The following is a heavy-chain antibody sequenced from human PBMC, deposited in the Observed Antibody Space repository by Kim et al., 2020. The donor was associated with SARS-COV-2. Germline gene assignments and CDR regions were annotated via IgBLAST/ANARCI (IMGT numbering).Heavy chain of an antibody. V-gene: IGHV7-4-1*02. CDR3: ARDGQLGRRHNWFDP. D-gene: IGHD6-13*01. CDR2: INTNTGNP. CDR1: GYTFTSYA. J-gene: IGHJ5*02. Sequence: ASVKVSCKASGYTFTSYAMNWVRQAPGQGLEWMGWINTNTGNPTYAQGFTGRFVFSLDTSVSTAYLQISSLKAEDTAVYYCARDGQLGRRHNWFDPWGQGTLVTVSS.